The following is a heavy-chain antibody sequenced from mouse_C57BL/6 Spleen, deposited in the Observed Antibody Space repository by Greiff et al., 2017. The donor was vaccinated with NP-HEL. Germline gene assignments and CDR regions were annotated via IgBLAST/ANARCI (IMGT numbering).Heavy chain of an antibody. CDR3: ARYGYDGGYAMDY. Sequence: EVMLVESGGGLVKPGGSLKLSRAASGFTFSDYGMHWVRQAPEKGLEWVAYISSGSSTIYYADTVKGRFTISRDNAKNTLFLQMTSLRSEDTAMYYCARYGYDGGYAMDYWGQGTSVTVSS. J-gene: IGHJ4*01. V-gene: IGHV5-17*01. D-gene: IGHD2-2*01. CDR2: ISSGSSTI. CDR1: GFTFSDYG.